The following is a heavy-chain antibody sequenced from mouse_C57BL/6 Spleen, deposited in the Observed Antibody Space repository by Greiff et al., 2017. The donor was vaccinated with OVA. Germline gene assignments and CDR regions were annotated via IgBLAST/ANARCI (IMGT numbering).Heavy chain of an antibody. D-gene: IGHD1-1*01. CDR3: ARGYYGSRTQGYFDV. CDR2: INPGSGGT. V-gene: IGHV1-54*01. CDR1: GYAFTNYL. J-gene: IGHJ1*03. Sequence: QVQLQQSGAELVRPGTSVKVSCKASGYAFTNYLIEWVKQRPGQGLEWIGVINPGSGGTNYNAKFKGKATLTADKSSSTAYMQFSSLTSEDSAVYFCARGYYGSRTQGYFDVWGTGTTVTVSS.